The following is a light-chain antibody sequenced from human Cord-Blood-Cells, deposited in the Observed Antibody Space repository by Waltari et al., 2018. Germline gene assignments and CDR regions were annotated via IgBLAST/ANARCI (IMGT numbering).Light chain of an antibody. V-gene: IGLV2-14*01. CDR2: KFS. CDR1: SRAVGGYNY. CDR3: SSYTSSSTLLV. J-gene: IGLJ2*01. Sequence: QSALTQPASVSGSPGQSITISCTGTSRAVGGYNYVSWYQQPPGKAPKLMFYKFSHTPSWVSNRVSGSKSCNTASLTISGLQAEDDADYYCSSYTSSSTLLVFGGGTKLTVL.